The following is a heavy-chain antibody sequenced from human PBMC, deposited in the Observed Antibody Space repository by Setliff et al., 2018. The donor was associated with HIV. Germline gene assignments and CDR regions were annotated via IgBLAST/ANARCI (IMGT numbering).Heavy chain of an antibody. D-gene: IGHD3-22*01. V-gene: IGHV4-61*01. CDR3: ARGVVLMGITTRWFDP. Sequence: SETLSLTCTVSGGSVSTGNYYWNWIRLPPGKGLEWIGEINHSGNINYTPSLKSRVTISVDTSKNQFSLKLTSVSAADTAVYYCARGVVLMGITTRWFDPWGQGTLVTVSS. CDR1: GGSVSTGNYY. CDR2: INHSGNI. J-gene: IGHJ5*02.